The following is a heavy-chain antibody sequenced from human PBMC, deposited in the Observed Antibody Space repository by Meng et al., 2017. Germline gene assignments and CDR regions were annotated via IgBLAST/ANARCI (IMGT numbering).Heavy chain of an antibody. CDR3: ASSMVRGVITDY. CDR1: GGSISSSNW. V-gene: IGHV4-4*02. D-gene: IGHD3-10*01. CDR2: IYHSGST. J-gene: IGHJ4*02. Sequence: TLSLTCAVSGGSISSSNWWSWVRQPPGKGLEWIGEIYHSGSTNYNPSLKSRVTISVDKSKNQFSLKLSSVTAADTAVYYCASSMVRGVITDYWGQGTLVTVSS.